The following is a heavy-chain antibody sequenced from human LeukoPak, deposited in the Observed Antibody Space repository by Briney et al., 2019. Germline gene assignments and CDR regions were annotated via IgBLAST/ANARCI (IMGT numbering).Heavy chain of an antibody. CDR2: IYYSGNT. CDR3: ARDSPDPNWFDP. V-gene: IGHV4-39*02. J-gene: IGHJ5*02. Sequence: PSETLSLTCTVSGVSISSSNSYWGWIRQPPGKGLEWIGSIYYSGNTYYNASLKSQVSISIDTSKNQFSLRLTSVTAADTAVYYCARDSPDPNWFDPWGQGTLVTVSS. CDR1: GVSISSSNSY.